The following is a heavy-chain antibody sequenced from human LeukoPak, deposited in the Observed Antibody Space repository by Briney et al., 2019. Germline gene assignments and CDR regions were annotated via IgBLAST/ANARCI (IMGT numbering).Heavy chain of an antibody. CDR2: IHYSGST. CDR3: ARVAVAGPFFDY. V-gene: IGHV4-59*08. CDR1: GGSISSYY. J-gene: IGHJ4*02. D-gene: IGHD6-19*01. Sequence: SETLSLTCIVSGGSISSYYWSWIRQPPGKGLEWIGKIHYSGSTNYNPSLKSRVTISLDTSKNQFFLRLSSVTAADTAVYYCARVAVAGPFFDYWGQGTLVTVSS.